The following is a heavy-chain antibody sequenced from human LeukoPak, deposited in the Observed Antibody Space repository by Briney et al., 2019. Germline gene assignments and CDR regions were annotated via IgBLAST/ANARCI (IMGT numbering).Heavy chain of an antibody. CDR3: TTATGGGGFDY. V-gene: IGHV3-15*01. CDR2: IKSKTDGGTT. CDR1: GFTFSNAW. Sequence: GGSLRLSCAASGFTFSNAWTSWVRQAPGKGLEWVGRIKSKTDGGTTDYAAPVKGRFTISRDDSKNTLYLQMNSLKTADTAVYYCTTATGGGGFDYWGQGTLVTVSS. J-gene: IGHJ4*02. D-gene: IGHD4-11*01.